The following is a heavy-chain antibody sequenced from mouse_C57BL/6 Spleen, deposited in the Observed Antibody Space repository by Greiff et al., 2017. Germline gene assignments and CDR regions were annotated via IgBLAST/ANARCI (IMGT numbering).Heavy chain of an antibody. Sequence: QVQLQQPGAELVRPGSSVKLSCKASGYTFTSYWMHWVKQRPIQGLEWIGNIDPSDSETHYNQKFKDKATLTVDKSSSTAYMQLSSLTSEDSAVYYGARDHYGSSFLFAYWGQGTLVTVSA. CDR2: IDPSDSET. CDR3: ARDHYGSSFLFAY. CDR1: GYTFTSYW. D-gene: IGHD1-1*01. V-gene: IGHV1-52*01. J-gene: IGHJ3*01.